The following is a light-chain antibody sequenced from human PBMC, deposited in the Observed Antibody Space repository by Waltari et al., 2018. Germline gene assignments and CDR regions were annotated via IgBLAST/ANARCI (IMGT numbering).Light chain of an antibody. J-gene: IGLJ2*01. CDR1: SSDVGSYNL. V-gene: IGLV2-23*01. CDR2: TGS. CDR3: CSYAGSSTLL. Sequence: QSALTQPASVSGSPGQSITVSCTGASSDVGSYNLVSWYQQHPGKAPKLLIYTGSKRPSGVSNRFSGSKSGNTASLTISGFQAEDEADYYCCSYAGSSTLLFGGGTKVTVL.